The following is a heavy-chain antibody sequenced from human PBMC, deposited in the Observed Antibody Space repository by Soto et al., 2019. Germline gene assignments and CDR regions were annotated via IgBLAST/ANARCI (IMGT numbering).Heavy chain of an antibody. J-gene: IGHJ6*02. V-gene: IGHV1-69*17. Sequence: QVQLVQSGAEVKKPGSSVKVSCKSSGGTFSSYAISWVRQAPGQGLEWMGGVIPVFGLATYAQKVQGRVTITADKSTNTAYMEVSSLRSEDTAVYYCARGKSYYGSGKGIYDYYSLDVWGQGTTVTGSS. CDR2: VIPVFGLA. CDR3: ARGKSYYGSGKGIYDYYSLDV. D-gene: IGHD3-10*01. CDR1: GGTFSSYA.